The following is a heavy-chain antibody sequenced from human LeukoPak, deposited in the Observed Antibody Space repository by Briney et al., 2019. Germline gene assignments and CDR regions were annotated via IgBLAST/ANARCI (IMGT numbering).Heavy chain of an antibody. D-gene: IGHD6-13*01. CDR1: GFTFSSYG. CDR2: IWYDGSNK. J-gene: IGHJ4*02. Sequence: PGGSLRLSCAASGFTFSSYGMHWVRQAPGKGLEWVAVIWYDGSNKYYADSVKGRFTISRDNSKNTLYLQMNSLRAEDTAVYYCAKDSIRYTSSWFGFLDSWGQGTLVTVSS. CDR3: AKDSIRYTSSWFGFLDS. V-gene: IGHV3-33*06.